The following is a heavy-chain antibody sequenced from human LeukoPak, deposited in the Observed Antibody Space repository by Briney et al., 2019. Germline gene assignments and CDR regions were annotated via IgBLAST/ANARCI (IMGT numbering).Heavy chain of an antibody. Sequence: SETLSLTCAVYGGSFSGYYWSWIRQPPGKGLEWIGSIYHSGSTYYNPSLKSRVTISVDTSKNQFSLKLSSVTAADTAGYYCARSELVLVRSYDYWGQGTLVTVSS. J-gene: IGHJ4*02. CDR1: GGSFSGYY. V-gene: IGHV4-34*01. CDR3: ARSELVLVRSYDY. D-gene: IGHD6-6*01. CDR2: IYHSGST.